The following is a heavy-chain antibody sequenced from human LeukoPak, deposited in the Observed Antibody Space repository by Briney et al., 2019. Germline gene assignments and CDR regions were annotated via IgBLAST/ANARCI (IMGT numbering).Heavy chain of an antibody. Sequence: ASVKVSFTASGYTFTSYDINWVRQATGQELERMGWMNPKSGNTGYAQKFQGRVTMTRDTSISTAYMELSSLRSEDTAVYYCARAESSSRYYYYGMDVWGQGTTVTVSS. V-gene: IGHV1-8*01. D-gene: IGHD6-6*01. CDR2: MNPKSGNT. J-gene: IGHJ6*02. CDR3: ARAESSSRYYYYGMDV. CDR1: GYTFTSYD.